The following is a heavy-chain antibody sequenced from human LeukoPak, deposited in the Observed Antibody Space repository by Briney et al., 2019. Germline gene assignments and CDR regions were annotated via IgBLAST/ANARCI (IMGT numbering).Heavy chain of an antibody. V-gene: IGHV1-2*02. CDR3: ARDSLDTIFGVVIKSDYYCYMDV. CDR1: GYTFTGYY. J-gene: IGHJ6*03. D-gene: IGHD3-3*01. Sequence: ASVKVSCKASGYTFTGYYMHWVRQAPGQGLEWMGWINPNSGGTNYAQKFQGRVTMTRDTSISTAYMELSRLRSDDTAVYYCARDSLDTIFGVVIKSDYYCYMDVWGKGTTVTVSS. CDR2: INPNSGGT.